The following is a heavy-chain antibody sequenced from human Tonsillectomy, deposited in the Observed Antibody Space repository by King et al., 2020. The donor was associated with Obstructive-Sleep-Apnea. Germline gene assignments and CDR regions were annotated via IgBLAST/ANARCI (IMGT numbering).Heavy chain of an antibody. J-gene: IGHJ4*02. CDR1: GFTFSTYS. CDR2: IRGNSDVT. Sequence: VQLVESGGGLVQPGGSLRLSCAASGFTFSTYSMNWVRQAPGKGLEWVSYIRGNSDVTSSADSVKGRLTISRDNAKTSLYLQMNSLRVEDTAVYYCARVVLGSGSWEDYWGQGTLVTVSS. D-gene: IGHD3-10*01. V-gene: IGHV3-48*04. CDR3: ARVVLGSGSWEDY.